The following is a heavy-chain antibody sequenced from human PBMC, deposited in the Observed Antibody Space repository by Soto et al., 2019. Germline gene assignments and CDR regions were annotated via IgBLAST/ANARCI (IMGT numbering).Heavy chain of an antibody. J-gene: IGHJ4*02. CDR2: IYYSGRT. V-gene: IGHV4-39*01. D-gene: IGHD2-21*02. CDR1: GESISSSSYY. Sequence: PSETLSLTCIVSGESISSSSYYWGWIRQPPGKGLEWIGSIYYSGRTYYNPSFKSRGTISIDTSKNQCSLKLSSVTATDTAVYYCARQRTTVVTQAYFDHWGQGALVTVSS. CDR3: ARQRTTVVTQAYFDH.